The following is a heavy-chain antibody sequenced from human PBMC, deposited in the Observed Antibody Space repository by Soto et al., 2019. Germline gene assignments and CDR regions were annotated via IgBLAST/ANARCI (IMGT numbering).Heavy chain of an antibody. CDR1: SGSISVTNVF. J-gene: IGHJ4*02. Sequence: SETLSLTCTVSSGSISVTNVFWGWVRQPPGKGLGWIGNIDYSGTAYFSPSLATRVTFHVDTSKNQFSLTLYSVTAADTAVYYCARITGRHLDYWGQGILVTVSS. CDR2: IDYSGTA. V-gene: IGHV4-39*01. CDR3: ARITGRHLDY. D-gene: IGHD1-20*01.